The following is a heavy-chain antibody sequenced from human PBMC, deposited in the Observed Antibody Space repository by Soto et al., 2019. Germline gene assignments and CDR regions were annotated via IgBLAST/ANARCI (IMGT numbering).Heavy chain of an antibody. D-gene: IGHD5-12*01. V-gene: IGHV1-18*01. J-gene: IGHJ4*02. CDR1: GYTFTSYG. CDR2: ISAYNGNT. CDR3: ARDVGYSATGDY. Sequence: QVQLVQSGAEVKKPGASVKVSCKASGYTFTSYGISWVRQAPGQGLEWMRWISAYNGNTNYAQKLQGRVTMTTDTSTSTDYRELRSLRYDDTAVYYGARDVGYSATGDYWGQGTLVTVSS.